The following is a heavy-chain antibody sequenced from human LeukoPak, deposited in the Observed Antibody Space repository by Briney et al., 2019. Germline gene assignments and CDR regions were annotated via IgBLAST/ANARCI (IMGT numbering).Heavy chain of an antibody. V-gene: IGHV4-59*01. J-gene: IGHJ6*02. D-gene: IGHD2-21*01. CDR1: GGSISSYY. CDR3: ARIVADDYYYYYYGMDV. Sequence: SETLSLTCTVSGGSISSYYWSWIRQPPGKGLEWIGYIYYSGSTNYNPSLKGRVTISVDTSKNQFSLKLSSVTAADTAVYYCARIVADDYYYYYYGMDVWGQGTTVTVSS. CDR2: IYYSGST.